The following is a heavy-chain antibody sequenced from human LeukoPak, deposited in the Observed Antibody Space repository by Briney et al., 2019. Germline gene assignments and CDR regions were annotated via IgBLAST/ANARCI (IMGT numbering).Heavy chain of an antibody. CDR2: INSDGSWT. CDR1: GNYW. CDR3: AKASGSGYPMHYYYAMDV. V-gene: IGHV3-74*01. Sequence: GGSLRLSCAASGNYWMHWVRQAPGKGLVWVSHINSDGSWTSYADSVKGRFTISRDNSKNTLYLQMNSLGAEDTAVYYCAKASGSGYPMHYYYAMDVWGQGTTVTVSS. J-gene: IGHJ6*02. D-gene: IGHD5-12*01.